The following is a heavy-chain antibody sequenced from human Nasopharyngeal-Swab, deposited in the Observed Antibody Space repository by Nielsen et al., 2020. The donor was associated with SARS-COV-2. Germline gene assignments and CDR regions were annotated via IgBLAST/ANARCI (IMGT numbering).Heavy chain of an antibody. J-gene: IGHJ4*02. V-gene: IGHV4-34*01. CDR2: INHSGST. CDR3: AQTYCGGDCYS. Sequence: GSLRLSCAVCGGSFSGYYWSWIRQPPGKGLEWIGEINHSGSTNYNPSLKSRVTISVDTSKNQFSLKLSSVTAADTAVYYCAQTYCGGDCYSWGQGTLVTVSS. D-gene: IGHD2-21*02. CDR1: GGSFSGYY.